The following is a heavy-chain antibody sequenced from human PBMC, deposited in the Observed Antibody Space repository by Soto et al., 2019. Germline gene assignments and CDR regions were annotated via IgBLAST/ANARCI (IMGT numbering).Heavy chain of an antibody. Sequence: TSETLSLTCTVSGGSISSYYWIWIRQPPGKGLEWIGYIYYSGSTNYNPSLKSRVTISVDTSKNQFSLKLSSVTAADTAVYYCAREPYGDYVDYWGQGTLVTVSS. CDR1: GGSISSYY. J-gene: IGHJ4*02. D-gene: IGHD4-17*01. CDR2: IYYSGST. CDR3: AREPYGDYVDY. V-gene: IGHV4-59*12.